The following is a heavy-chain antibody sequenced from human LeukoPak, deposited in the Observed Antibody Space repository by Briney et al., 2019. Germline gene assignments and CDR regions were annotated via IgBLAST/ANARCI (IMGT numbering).Heavy chain of an antibody. D-gene: IGHD6-13*01. CDR1: GGSFSGYY. V-gene: IGHV4-34*01. J-gene: IGHJ4*02. CDR3: ASLSPSIAAAGTTDFDY. CDR2: INHSGST. Sequence: PSETLSLTCAVYGGSFSGYYWSWIRQPPGKGLEWIGEINHSGSTNYNPSLKSRVTISVDTSKNQFSLKLSSVTAADTAVYYCASLSPSIAAAGTTDFDYWGQGTLVTVSS.